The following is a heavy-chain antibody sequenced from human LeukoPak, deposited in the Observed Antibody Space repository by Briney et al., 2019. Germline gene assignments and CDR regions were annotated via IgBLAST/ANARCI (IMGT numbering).Heavy chain of an antibody. CDR1: GGTFSSYA. D-gene: IGHD2-15*01. Sequence: SVKVSCKASGGTFSSYAISWVRQARGQGLEWMGRIIPIFGTANYAQKFQGRVTITTDESTSTAYMELSSLRSEDTAVYYCARARLVVVVAAPNAFDIWGQGTMVTVSS. V-gene: IGHV1-69*05. CDR3: ARARLVVVVAAPNAFDI. J-gene: IGHJ3*02. CDR2: IIPIFGTA.